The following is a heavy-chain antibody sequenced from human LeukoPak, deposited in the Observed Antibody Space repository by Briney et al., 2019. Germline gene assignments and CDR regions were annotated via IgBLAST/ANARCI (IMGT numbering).Heavy chain of an antibody. D-gene: IGHD7-27*01. CDR3: ARELGAFDI. Sequence: GGSLKLSCAASGFTFSSYTMNWVRQAPGKGLEWVSSISSSSSYIYYADSLKGRFTISRDNAKNSLYLQMNSLRAEGTAVYYCARELGAFDIWGQGTMVTVSS. V-gene: IGHV3-21*01. J-gene: IGHJ3*02. CDR1: GFTFSSYT. CDR2: ISSSSSYI.